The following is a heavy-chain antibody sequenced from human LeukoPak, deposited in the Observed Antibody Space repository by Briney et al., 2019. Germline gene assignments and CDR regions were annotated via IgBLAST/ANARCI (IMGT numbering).Heavy chain of an antibody. CDR1: GGSISNYY. V-gene: IGHV4-4*07. D-gene: IGHD2-21*02. CDR2: IYAGGNT. J-gene: IGHJ4*02. Sequence: SETLSLTCTVSGGSISNYYGSSIRQPAGKGLEWIGRIYAGGNTDHNPSLKSRVTMSVDSSKNQFSLRLSSVTAADTAVYYCAREHKVYDGDGYYYGYWGQGTLVTVSS. CDR3: AREHKVYDGDGYYYGY.